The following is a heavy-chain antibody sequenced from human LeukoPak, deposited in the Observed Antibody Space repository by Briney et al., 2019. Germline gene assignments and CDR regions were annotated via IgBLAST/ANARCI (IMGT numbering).Heavy chain of an antibody. CDR1: GGSISSGGYY. CDR2: IYYSGST. D-gene: IGHD6-13*01. V-gene: IGHV4-31*03. J-gene: IGHJ4*02. Sequence: SQTLSLTCTVSGGSISSGGYYWSWIRQHPGKGLEWIGYIYYSGSTYYNPSLKSRVTISVDTSKNQFSLKLSSVTAADTAVYYCARLTAYSSSWFFDYWGQGTLVTVSS. CDR3: ARLTAYSSSWFFDY.